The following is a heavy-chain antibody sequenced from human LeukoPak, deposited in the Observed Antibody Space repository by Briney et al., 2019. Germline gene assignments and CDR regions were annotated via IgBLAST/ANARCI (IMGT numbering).Heavy chain of an antibody. D-gene: IGHD4-11*01. CDR1: GFNVSTSY. V-gene: IGHV3-53*01. J-gene: IGHJ6*03. CDR2: IYSSGNT. CDR3: ARGSNYMDV. Sequence: PGGSLRLSCAASGFNVSTSYMSWVRQVPGKGLDWVAVIYSSGNTYHIDSVKGRFTISRDNSKNTLFLQIDSLRAEDTAIYYCARGSNYMDVWGKGTTVTVSS.